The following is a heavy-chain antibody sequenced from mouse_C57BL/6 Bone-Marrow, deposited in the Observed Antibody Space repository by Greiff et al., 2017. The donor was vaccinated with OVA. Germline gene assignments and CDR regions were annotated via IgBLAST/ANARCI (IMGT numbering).Heavy chain of an antibody. CDR3: ARSERLRDYFDY. J-gene: IGHJ2*01. CDR1: GYTFTDYY. D-gene: IGHD2-2*01. CDR2: IYPGSGNI. V-gene: IGHV1-76*01. Sequence: VQLQQSGAELVRPGASVKLSCKASGYTFTDYYISWVKQRTGQGLEWIARIYPGSGNIYYNEKFKGKATLTAEKSSSTAYMQLSSLTSDDSAVYFCARSERLRDYFDYCCQGTTLTVSS.